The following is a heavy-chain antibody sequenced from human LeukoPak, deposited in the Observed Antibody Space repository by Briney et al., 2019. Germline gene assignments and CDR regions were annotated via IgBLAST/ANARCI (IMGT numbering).Heavy chain of an antibody. J-gene: IGHJ4*02. CDR3: ARGRGWNYGKPRKPPRFDY. Sequence: PSETLSLTCTVSGGSISTSNYYWSWIRQPPGKGLEWIGEINHSGSTNYNPSLKSRVTISVDTSKNQFSLKLSSVTAADTAVYYCARGRGWNYGKPRKPPRFDYWGQGTLVTVSS. CDR1: GGSISTSNYY. CDR2: INHSGST. D-gene: IGHD1-7*01. V-gene: IGHV4-39*07.